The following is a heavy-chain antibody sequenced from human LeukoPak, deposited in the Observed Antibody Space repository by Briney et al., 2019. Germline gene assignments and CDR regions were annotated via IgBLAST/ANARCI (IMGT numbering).Heavy chain of an antibody. CDR2: ISGSGGST. J-gene: IGHJ4*02. V-gene: IGHV3-23*01. CDR1: GFTFSSYA. CDR3: AYSPYKTFDY. D-gene: IGHD4-11*01. Sequence: PGGSLRLSCAASGFTFSSYAMSWVRQAPGKGLEWVSAISGSGGSTYYADSVKGRFTISRDNSKNTLYLQVNSLRAEDTAVYYCAYSPYKTFDYWGQGTLVTVSS.